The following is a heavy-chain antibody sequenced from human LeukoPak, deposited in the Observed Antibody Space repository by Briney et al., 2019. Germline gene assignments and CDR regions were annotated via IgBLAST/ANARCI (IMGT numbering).Heavy chain of an antibody. J-gene: IGHJ3*02. Sequence: SGGSLRLSCAASGFTFSSYAMSWVRQAPGKGLEWVSAISGSGGSTYYADSVKGRFTISRDNSKNTLYLQMNSLRAEDTAVYYCAKDFNYDKGLSGDAFDIWGQGTMVTVSS. CDR1: GFTFSSYA. CDR2: ISGSGGST. CDR3: AKDFNYDKGLSGDAFDI. D-gene: IGHD3-16*01. V-gene: IGHV3-23*01.